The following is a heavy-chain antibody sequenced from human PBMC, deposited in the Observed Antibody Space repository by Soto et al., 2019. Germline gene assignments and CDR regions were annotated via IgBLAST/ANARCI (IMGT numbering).Heavy chain of an antibody. CDR3: ARPREAGKNYYGVDG. CDR1: GYSFTSYW. D-gene: IGHD6-19*01. Sequence: PGESLKISCKGSGYSFTSYWIGWVRQMPGKGLEWMGIIYPGDSDTRYSPSFQGQVTISADKSISTAYVQWSSLKASDTAMYYCARPREAGKNYYGVDGWGQGTTVTVSS. V-gene: IGHV5-51*01. CDR2: IYPGDSDT. J-gene: IGHJ6*02.